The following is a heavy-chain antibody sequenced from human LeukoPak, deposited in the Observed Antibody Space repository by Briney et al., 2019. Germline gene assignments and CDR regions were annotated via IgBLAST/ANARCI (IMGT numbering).Heavy chain of an antibody. CDR1: GGSISSSSYY. Sequence: SETLSLTCTVSGGSISSSSYYWGWIRQPPGKGLEWIGSIYYSGSTYYNPSLKSRVTISVDTSKNQFSLKLSSVTAADTAVYYCAIHYYGSGSYKTGGYWGQGTLVTVSS. D-gene: IGHD3-10*01. J-gene: IGHJ4*02. V-gene: IGHV4-39*01. CDR2: IYYSGST. CDR3: AIHYYGSGSYKTGGY.